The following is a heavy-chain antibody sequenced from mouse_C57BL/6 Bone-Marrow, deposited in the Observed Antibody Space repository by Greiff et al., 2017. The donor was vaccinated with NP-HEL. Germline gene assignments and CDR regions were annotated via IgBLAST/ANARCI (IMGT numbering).Heavy chain of an antibody. CDR1: GFNFNVDY. D-gene: IGHD2-3*01. J-gene: IGHJ3*01. V-gene: IGHV14-4*01. CDR2: IGPDNGDT. CDR3: TTGGYSAWFAY. Sequence: VQLQQSGAGLVRPGASLKLSCTASGFNFNVDYLPWVQQRPEQSLAWIGWIGPDNGDTDYASTFQGKATITADTSSNTAYLQLSSLTSEDTAVYYRTTGGYSAWFAYWGQGTLVTVSA.